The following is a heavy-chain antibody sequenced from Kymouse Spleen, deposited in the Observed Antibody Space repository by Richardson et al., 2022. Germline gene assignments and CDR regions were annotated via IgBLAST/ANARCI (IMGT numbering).Heavy chain of an antibody. Sequence: QVQLQQWGAGLLKPSETLSLTCAVYGGSFSGYYWSWIRQPPGKGLEWIGEINHSGSTNYNPSLKSRVTISVDTSKNQFSLKLSSVTAADTAVYYCARGVRFLEWLLYDYYYYGMDVWGQGTTVTVSS. J-gene: IGHJ6*02. CDR3: ARGVRFLEWLLYDYYYYGMDV. V-gene: IGHV4-34*01. CDR1: GGSFSGYY. D-gene: IGHD3-3*01. CDR2: INHSGST.